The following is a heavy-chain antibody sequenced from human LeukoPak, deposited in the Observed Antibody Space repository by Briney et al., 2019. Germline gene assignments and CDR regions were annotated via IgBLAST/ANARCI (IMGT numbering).Heavy chain of an antibody. D-gene: IGHD3-10*01. CDR1: GFTFGDYA. V-gene: IGHV3-49*04. J-gene: IGHJ4*02. CDR2: IRSKAYGGTT. Sequence: GGSLRLSCTASGFTFGDYAMSWARQAPGKGLEWVGFIRSKAYGGTTEYAASVKGRFTISRDDSKSIAYLQMNSLKTEDTAVYYCTRDSRGSFDYWGQGTLVTVSS. CDR3: TRDSRGSFDY.